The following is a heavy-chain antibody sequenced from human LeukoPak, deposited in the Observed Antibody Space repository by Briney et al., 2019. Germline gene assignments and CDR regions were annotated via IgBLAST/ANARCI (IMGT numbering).Heavy chain of an antibody. D-gene: IGHD2-2*01. J-gene: IGHJ3*02. V-gene: IGHV3-48*03. Sequence: PGGSLRLSCAASGFTFSSYEMNWVRQAPGKGLEWVSHISSGGSTIYYADSVKGRFTISRDNAKKSLYLQMNSLRAEDTAVYYCARGEGYQLLDAFDIWGQGTMVTVSS. CDR1: GFTFSSYE. CDR2: ISSGGSTI. CDR3: ARGEGYQLLDAFDI.